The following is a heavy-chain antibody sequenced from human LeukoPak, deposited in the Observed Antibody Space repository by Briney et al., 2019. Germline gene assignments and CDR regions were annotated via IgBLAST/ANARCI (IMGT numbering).Heavy chain of an antibody. CDR3: ARDQVGSYGNDY. CDR1: EFSVGSNY. V-gene: IGHV3-66*01. D-gene: IGHD1-26*01. J-gene: IGHJ4*02. CDR2: IYSGGST. Sequence: GGSLRPSCAASEFSVGSNYMTWVRQAPGKGLEWVSLIYSGGSTYYADSVKGRFTISRDNSKNTLYLQMNSLRAEDTAVYYCARDQVGSYGNDYWGQGTLVTVSS.